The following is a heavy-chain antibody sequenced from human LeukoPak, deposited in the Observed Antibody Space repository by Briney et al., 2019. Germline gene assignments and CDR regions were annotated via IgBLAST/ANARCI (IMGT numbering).Heavy chain of an antibody. CDR3: ARECGGDCYNWFDP. V-gene: IGHV3-48*02. CDR1: GFXLSSYT. D-gene: IGHD2-21*02. J-gene: IGHJ5*02. CDR2: ISRGSSTI. Sequence: GGSLRLSCAASGFXLSSYTINWVRQAPGKGLEWVSYISRGSSTIYYADSVKGRFTISRDNAKNSLYLQMNSLRDEDTAVYYCARECGGDCYNWFDPWGQGTLVTVSS.